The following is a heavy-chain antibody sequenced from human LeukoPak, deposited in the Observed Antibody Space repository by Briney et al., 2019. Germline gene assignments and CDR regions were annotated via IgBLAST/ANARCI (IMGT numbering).Heavy chain of an antibody. CDR3: ARAGPPAYYYDSSGYLGY. V-gene: IGHV4-59*01. D-gene: IGHD3-22*01. J-gene: IGHJ4*02. CDR1: GGSISSYY. CDR2: IYYSGST. Sequence: KPSETLSLTCTVSGGSISSYYWSWIRQPPGKGLEWIGYIYYSGSTNYNPSLKSRVTISVDTSKNQFSLKLSSVTAADTAVYYCARAGPPAYYYDSSGYLGYWGQGTLVTVSS.